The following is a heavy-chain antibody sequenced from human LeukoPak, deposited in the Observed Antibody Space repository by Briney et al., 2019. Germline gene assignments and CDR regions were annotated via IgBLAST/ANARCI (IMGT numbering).Heavy chain of an antibody. V-gene: IGHV3-48*03. CDR3: ARDGAGYCSGGSCYGGAVDY. CDR2: ISSSGSTI. J-gene: IGHJ4*02. Sequence: GGSLRLSCAASGFTFSSYEMNWVRQAPGKGLEWVSYISSSGSTIYYADSVKGRFTISRDNAKNSLYLQMNSLRAEDTAVYYLARDGAGYCSGGSCYGGAVDYWGQGTLVTVSS. CDR1: GFTFSSYE. D-gene: IGHD2-15*01.